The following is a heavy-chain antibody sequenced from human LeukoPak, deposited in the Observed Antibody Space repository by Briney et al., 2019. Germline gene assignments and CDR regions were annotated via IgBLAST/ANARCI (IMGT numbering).Heavy chain of an antibody. CDR2: IIPILGIA. CDR3: AGDIVVVPAAITP. V-gene: IGHV1-69*04. CDR1: GVTFSSYA. J-gene: IGHJ5*02. D-gene: IGHD2-2*01. Sequence: ASVKVSCKASGVTFSSYAISWVRQAPGQGLEWMGRIIPILGIANYAQKFQGRVTITADKSTSTAYMELSSLRSEDTAVYYCAGDIVVVPAAITPWGQGTLVTVSS.